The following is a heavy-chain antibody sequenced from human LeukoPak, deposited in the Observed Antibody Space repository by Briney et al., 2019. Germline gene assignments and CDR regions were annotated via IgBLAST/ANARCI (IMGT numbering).Heavy chain of an antibody. CDR2: IYSSGST. CDR3: ARKDGDY. Sequence: SATLSLTCTVSGASISAFHWTWFRQPAGKGLEWIGLIYSSGSTLFNPSLKSRVAMSVDLTKNQLSLKLTSVTAADTAMYYCARKDGDYWGQGTLVTVSS. CDR1: GASISAFH. J-gene: IGHJ4*02. V-gene: IGHV4-4*07.